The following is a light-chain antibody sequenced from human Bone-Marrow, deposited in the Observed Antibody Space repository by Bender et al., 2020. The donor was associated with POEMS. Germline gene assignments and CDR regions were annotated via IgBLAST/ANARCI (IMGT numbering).Light chain of an antibody. CDR2: DNS. Sequence: SYVLTQPPSVSVAPGQTARITCGGNNIGSKSVHWYQQKPGQALVLVVYDNSDRPSGIPERFSGSNSGTSASLAISGLRSEDEGDYYCAAWDDSLSVWVFGGGTKLTVL. J-gene: IGLJ3*02. CDR1: NIGSKS. CDR3: AAWDDSLSVWV. V-gene: IGLV3-21*02.